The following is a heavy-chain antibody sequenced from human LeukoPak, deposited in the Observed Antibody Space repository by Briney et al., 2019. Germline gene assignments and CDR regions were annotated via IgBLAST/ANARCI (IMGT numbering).Heavy chain of an antibody. V-gene: IGHV4-34*01. Sequence: SETLSLTCAVSGGSFSGYYWSWVRQPPRKGLEWAGEINHSGYTTSNPSLKSRVTMSVDMSKYQFSLKLSSVTAADTAVYYCARGRNYYENTRYYYYFDYWGQATLVTVSS. CDR2: INHSGYT. D-gene: IGHD3-22*01. J-gene: IGHJ4*02. CDR3: ARGRNYYENTRYYYYFDY. CDR1: GGSFSGYY.